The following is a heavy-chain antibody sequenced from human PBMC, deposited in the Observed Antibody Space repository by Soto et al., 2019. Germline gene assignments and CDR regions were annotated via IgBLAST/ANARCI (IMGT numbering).Heavy chain of an antibody. CDR3: AGRPVGNLDNYYNMYV. D-gene: IGHD4-4*01. CDR1: GGIFRTYS. V-gene: IGHV1-69*18. J-gene: IGHJ6*03. CDR2: IIPLFYTP. Sequence: QVQLVQSGAEVKRPGSSVQVSCKASGGIFRTYSIYWVRQAPGQGLAWMGSIIPLFYTPIYAQKFQVRVIISAVESTSTAYMEVTSLSSEETAMYFFAGRPVGNLDNYYNMYVWCKGTKVTVS.